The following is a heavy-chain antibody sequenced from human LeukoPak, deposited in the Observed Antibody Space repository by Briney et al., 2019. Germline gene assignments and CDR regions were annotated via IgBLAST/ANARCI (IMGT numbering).Heavy chain of an antibody. V-gene: IGHV4-59*11. Sequence: PSETLSLTCTVSGGSISSHCWSWIRQPPRKGLQWVGGIYLIGSTNYTPSLKSRVTISVDTSKNQFSLKLSSMTAADTAVYYCARVKQLRAYGGDGGYGGPIDYWGQGTLVTVSS. J-gene: IGHJ4*02. CDR1: GGSISSHC. CDR3: ARVKQLRAYGGDGGYGGPIDY. CDR2: IYLIGST. D-gene: IGHD2-21*02.